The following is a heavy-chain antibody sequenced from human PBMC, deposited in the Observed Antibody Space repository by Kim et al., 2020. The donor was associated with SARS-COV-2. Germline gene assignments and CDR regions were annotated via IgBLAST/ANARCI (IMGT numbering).Heavy chain of an antibody. V-gene: IGHV4-4*02. J-gene: IGHJ6*02. Sequence: SLKSRVTISVDKSKNQFSLKLSSVTTADTAVYYCSLTMVRGVRGYYGMDVWGQGTTVTVSS. CDR3: SLTMVRGVRGYYGMDV. D-gene: IGHD3-10*01.